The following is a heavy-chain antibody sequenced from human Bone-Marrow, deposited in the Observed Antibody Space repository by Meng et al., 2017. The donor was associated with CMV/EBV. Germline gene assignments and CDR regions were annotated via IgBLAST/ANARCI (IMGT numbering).Heavy chain of an antibody. J-gene: IGHJ4*02. CDR3: ARVEGSSIDY. Sequence: SETLSLTCTVSGGSISSSSYYWGWIRQPPGKGLEWIGSIYYSGSTYYNPSLKSRVTISVDTSKNQFSLKLSSVTAADTAVYYCARVEGSSIDYWGQGPLVTVSS. V-gene: IGHV4-39*07. D-gene: IGHD6-13*01. CDR1: GGSISSSSYY. CDR2: IYYSGST.